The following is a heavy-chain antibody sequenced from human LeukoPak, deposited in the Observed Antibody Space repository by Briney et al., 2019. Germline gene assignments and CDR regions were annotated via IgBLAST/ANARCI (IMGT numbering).Heavy chain of an antibody. V-gene: IGHV3-49*04. CDR2: IRSKAYGGTT. Sequence: GGSLRLSCTASGFTFGDYAMSWVRQAPGKGLEWVGFIRSKAYGGTTEYAASVKGRFTISRDDSKSIAYLQMNSLKTEDTAVYYCTFHSSSWYSDYWGQGTLVTVSS. CDR3: TFHSSSWYSDY. CDR1: GFTFGDYA. J-gene: IGHJ4*02. D-gene: IGHD6-13*01.